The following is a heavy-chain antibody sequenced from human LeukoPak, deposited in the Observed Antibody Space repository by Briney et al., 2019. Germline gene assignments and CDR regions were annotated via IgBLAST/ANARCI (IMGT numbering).Heavy chain of an antibody. J-gene: IGHJ6*04. CDR3: AELGITMIGGV. Sequence: GGSLRLSCAASGFTFNSYAMSWVRQAPGKGLEWVSAISGSGGSTYYADSVKGHFTISRDNAKNSLYLQMNSLRAEDTAVYYCAELGITMIGGVWGKGTTVTISS. V-gene: IGHV3-23*01. CDR2: ISGSGGST. CDR1: GFTFNSYA. D-gene: IGHD3-10*02.